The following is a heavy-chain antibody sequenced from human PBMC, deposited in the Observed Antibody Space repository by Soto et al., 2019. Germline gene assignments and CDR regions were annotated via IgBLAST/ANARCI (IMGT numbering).Heavy chain of an antibody. CDR3: AKDLSDYYDFWSGYYGSSWFDP. V-gene: IGHV6-1*01. Sequence: HSQTLSLTCAISGNSVPSNSAAWNWIRHSPSRGLEWLGRTYYRCKWYNDYAVSVKSRITINPDTSKNQFSLQLNSVTPEDTAVYYCAKDLSDYYDFWSGYYGSSWFDPWGQGTLVTVSS. D-gene: IGHD3-3*01. CDR1: GNSVPSNSAA. CDR2: TYYRCKWYN. J-gene: IGHJ5*02.